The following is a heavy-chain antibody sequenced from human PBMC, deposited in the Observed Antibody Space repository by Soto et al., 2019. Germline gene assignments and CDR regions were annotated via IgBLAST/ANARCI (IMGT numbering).Heavy chain of an antibody. D-gene: IGHD5-18*01. CDR3: ARVGYKYGEVINAFDI. Sequence: PSETLSLTCTVSGGSINSYYWSWIRQPPGEGLEWIGDIYYSGSTNYKPSLKSRVTISVDTSKNQFSLKLSSVTAADTAVYYCARVGYKYGEVINAFDIWGQGTMVTVSS. V-gene: IGHV4-59*01. CDR2: IYYSGST. CDR1: GGSINSYY. J-gene: IGHJ3*02.